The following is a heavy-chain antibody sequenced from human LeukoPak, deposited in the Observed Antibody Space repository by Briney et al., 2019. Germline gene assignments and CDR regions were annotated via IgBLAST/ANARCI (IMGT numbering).Heavy chain of an antibody. D-gene: IGHD3-3*01. J-gene: IGHJ4*02. V-gene: IGHV4-31*03. Sequence: SETLSLTCTVSGGSISSGGYYWSWIRQHPGKGLVWIGYIYYSGSTYYNPSLKSRVTISVDTSKNQFSLKLSSVTAADTAVYYCARGGYDFWSGYLPFLRWGQGTLVTVSS. CDR1: GGSISSGGYY. CDR3: ARGGYDFWSGYLPFLR. CDR2: IYYSGST.